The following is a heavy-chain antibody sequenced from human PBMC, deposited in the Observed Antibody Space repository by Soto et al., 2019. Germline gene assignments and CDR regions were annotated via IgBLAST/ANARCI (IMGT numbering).Heavy chain of an antibody. CDR3: TRMSRYFDY. J-gene: IGHJ4*02. Sequence: QVLLEQSGAEVRRPGASVKISCQASGYPFSNYHMHWVRQAPGQGLEWMGMIDPDNGRTKLAQSLQGRVTMTRDTSTNSVYMELRALKSEDTAIYFCTRMSRYFDYWGQGSHVTVSS. CDR1: GYPFSNYH. V-gene: IGHV1-46*03. CDR2: IDPDNGRT.